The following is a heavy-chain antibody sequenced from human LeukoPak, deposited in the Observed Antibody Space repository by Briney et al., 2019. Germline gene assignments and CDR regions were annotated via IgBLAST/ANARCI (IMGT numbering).Heavy chain of an antibody. CDR3: ATTVAGLDY. Sequence: SETLSLTCAVSGGSISSGGYSWSWIRQPPGKGLEWIGYIYHSGSTYYNPSLKSRVTISVDRSKNQFSLKPSSVTAADTAVYYCATTVAGLDYWGQGTLVTVSS. J-gene: IGHJ4*02. CDR2: IYHSGST. CDR1: GGSISSGGYS. V-gene: IGHV4-30-2*01. D-gene: IGHD6-19*01.